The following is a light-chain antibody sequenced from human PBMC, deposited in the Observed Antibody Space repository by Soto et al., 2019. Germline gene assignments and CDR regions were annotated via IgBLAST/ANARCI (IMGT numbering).Light chain of an antibody. CDR2: DVS. CDR1: SSDVGGSNH. Sequence: QSALTQPASVSESPGQSITISCTGTSSDVGGSNHVSWYQQHPGKAPKLMIFDVSNRPSGVSNRFSGSKSGNTASLTISGLQAEDEADYYCSSYASSSTLVLFGGGTKLTVL. CDR3: SSYASSSTLVL. V-gene: IGLV2-14*01. J-gene: IGLJ3*02.